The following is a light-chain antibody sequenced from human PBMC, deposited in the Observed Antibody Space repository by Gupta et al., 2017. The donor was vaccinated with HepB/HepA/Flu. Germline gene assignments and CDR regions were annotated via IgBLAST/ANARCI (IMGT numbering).Light chain of an antibody. CDR2: KVA. CDR3: RQGTHCPLIT. CDR1: QSLLHSDGNTY. Sequence: DVVMTQSPLSLSVTPGQPASISCRSSQSLLHSDGNTYLNWFHQRPGQSPRRLIYKVAYRDAGVPDRFSGSGEGTDVMLEISRGEADDVGVYYCRQGTHCPLITFGQGTRMEI. V-gene: IGKV2-30*02. J-gene: IGKJ5*01.